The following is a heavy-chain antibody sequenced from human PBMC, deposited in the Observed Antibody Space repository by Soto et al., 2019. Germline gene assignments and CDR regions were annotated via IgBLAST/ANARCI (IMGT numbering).Heavy chain of an antibody. J-gene: IGHJ4*02. CDR3: ARHSPYCGGDCYSLDY. Sequence: QVQLQESGPGLVKPSETLSLTCTVSGGSISSYYWSWIRQPPGKGLEWIGYIYHSASTKYSPSLKSRVTTSVDTSKNQASLNLSSGTAADTAVYYCARHSPYCGGDCYSLDYWGQGTLVTVSS. V-gene: IGHV4-59*08. CDR2: IYHSAST. D-gene: IGHD2-21*02. CDR1: GGSISSYY.